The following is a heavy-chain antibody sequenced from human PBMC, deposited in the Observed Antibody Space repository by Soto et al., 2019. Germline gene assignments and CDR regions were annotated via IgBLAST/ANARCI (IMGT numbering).Heavy chain of an antibody. CDR3: ARGSYYDFWSGYSTHWFDP. CDR2: IGTAGDT. Sequence: PGGSLRLSCAASGFTFSSYDMHWVRQATGKGLEWVSAIGTAGDTYYPGSVKGRFTISRENAKNSLYLQMNSLRAGGTAVYYCARGSYYDFWSGYSTHWFDPWGQGTLVTVSS. D-gene: IGHD3-3*01. CDR1: GFTFSSYD. V-gene: IGHV3-13*01. J-gene: IGHJ5*02.